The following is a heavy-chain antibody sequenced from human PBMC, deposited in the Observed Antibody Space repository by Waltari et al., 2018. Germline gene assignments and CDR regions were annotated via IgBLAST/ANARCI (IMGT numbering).Heavy chain of an antibody. V-gene: IGHV3-23*04. Sequence: EVQLVESGGGLVQPGGSLRLSCAASGFTFSSYDMSWVRQAPGKGVEGGSSFRGGGGSPYYADPVKGRFTISRDNSKNTLDLQMNSLRAEDTAVYYCARTTETTSGGYYYYMDVWGKGATVTVSS. CDR2: FRGGGGSP. CDR1: GFTFSSYD. J-gene: IGHJ6*03. CDR3: ARTTETTSGGYYYYMDV. D-gene: IGHD4-17*01.